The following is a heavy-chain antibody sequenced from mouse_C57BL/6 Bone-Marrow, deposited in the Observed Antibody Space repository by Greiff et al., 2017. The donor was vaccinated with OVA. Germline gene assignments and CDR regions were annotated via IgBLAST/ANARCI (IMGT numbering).Heavy chain of an antibody. CDR2: IRNKANGYTT. CDR1: GFTFTDYY. J-gene: IGHJ4*01. Sequence: EVKLQESGGGLVQPGGSLSLSCAASGFTFTDYYMSWVRQPPGKALEWLGFIRNKANGYTTEYSASVKGRFTISRDNSQSILYLQMNALGAEDSATYYCARWGDYWGQGTSVTVSS. CDR3: ARWGDY. V-gene: IGHV7-3*01.